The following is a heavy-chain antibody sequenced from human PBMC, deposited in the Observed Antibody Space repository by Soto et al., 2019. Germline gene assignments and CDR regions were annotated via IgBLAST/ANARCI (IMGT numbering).Heavy chain of an antibody. CDR3: ARTVDTAMVIDY. V-gene: IGHV4-34*01. CDR2: INHSGST. D-gene: IGHD5-18*01. J-gene: IGHJ4*02. Sequence: PSETLSLTCAVYGGSFSGYYWCWIRQPPGKGLEWIGEINHSGSTNYNPSLKSRVTISVDTSKNQFSLKLSSVTAADTAVYYCARTVDTAMVIDYWGQGTLVTVS. CDR1: GGSFSGYY.